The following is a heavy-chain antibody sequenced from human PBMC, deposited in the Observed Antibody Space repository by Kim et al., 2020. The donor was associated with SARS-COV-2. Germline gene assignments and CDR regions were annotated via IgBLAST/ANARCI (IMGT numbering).Heavy chain of an antibody. CDR2: ISYDGSNK. V-gene: IGHV3-30*18. CDR1: GFTFSSYG. Sequence: GGSLRLSCAASGFTFSSYGMHWVRQAPGKGLEWVAVISYDGSNKYYADSVKGRFTISRDNSKNTLYLQMNSLRAEDTAVYYCAKDTRDSSQAFDIWGQGT. D-gene: IGHD3-22*01. J-gene: IGHJ3*02. CDR3: AKDTRDSSQAFDI.